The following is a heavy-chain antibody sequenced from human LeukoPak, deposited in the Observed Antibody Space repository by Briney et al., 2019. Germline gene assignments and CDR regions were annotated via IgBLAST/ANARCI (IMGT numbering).Heavy chain of an antibody. CDR1: GFTFSGSA. J-gene: IGHJ4*02. Sequence: SGGSLKLSCAASGFTFSGSAMHWVRQASGKGLEWVGRIRSKANSYATAYAASVKGRFTISRDDPKNTAYLQMNSLKTEDTAVYYCTRHFPDYDILTGYYIFDYWGQGTLVTVSS. CDR2: IRSKANSYAT. CDR3: TRHFPDYDILTGYYIFDY. D-gene: IGHD3-9*01. V-gene: IGHV3-73*01.